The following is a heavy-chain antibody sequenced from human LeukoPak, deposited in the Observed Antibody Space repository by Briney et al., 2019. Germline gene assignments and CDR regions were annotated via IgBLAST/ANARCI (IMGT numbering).Heavy chain of an antibody. J-gene: IGHJ4*02. CDR1: GGSFSGYY. V-gene: IGHV4-59*01. D-gene: IGHD3-3*01. CDR2: IYYSGST. CDR3: ARAGPYDFWSGYPYYFDY. Sequence: SETLSLTCAVYGGSFSGYYWSWIRQPPGKGLEWIGYIYYSGSTNYNPSLKSRVTISVNTSKNQFSLKLSSVTAADTAVYYCARAGPYDFWSGYPYYFDYWGQGTLVTVSS.